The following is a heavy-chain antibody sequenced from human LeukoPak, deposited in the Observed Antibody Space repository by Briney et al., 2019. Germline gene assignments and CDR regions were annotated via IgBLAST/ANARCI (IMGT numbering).Heavy chain of an antibody. V-gene: IGHV3-23*01. CDR3: AKDAVTMNGLFDWFDH. D-gene: IGHD4-17*01. CDR1: GFTFGTYA. Sequence: GGSLRLSCPASGFTFGTYAMSWVRQAPGKGLEWVSSIGSGTQLYYADSVKGRFTVSRDDSKNTLYLQMNSLRGEDTAVYYCAKDAVTMNGLFDWFDHWGQGTLVIVSS. CDR2: IGSGTQL. J-gene: IGHJ5*02.